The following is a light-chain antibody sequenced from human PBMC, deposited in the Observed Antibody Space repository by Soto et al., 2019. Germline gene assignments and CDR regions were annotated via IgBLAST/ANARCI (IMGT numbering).Light chain of an antibody. J-gene: IGKJ2*01. Sequence: EIVLTQSPGTLSLSLGEKATLSCRASQSVSSSYLAWYQQKPGQAPRLLIYGASNRATGIPDRFSGSGSGTDFTLSISRLEPEDFAVYYCQQYGSSPRGTFGQGTKLVIK. CDR1: QSVSSSY. CDR2: GAS. V-gene: IGKV3-20*01. CDR3: QQYGSSPRGT.